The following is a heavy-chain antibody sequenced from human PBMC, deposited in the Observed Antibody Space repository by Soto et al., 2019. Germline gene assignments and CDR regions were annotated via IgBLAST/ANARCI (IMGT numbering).Heavy chain of an antibody. Sequence: ASVKVSCKASGYTFTGYYMHWVRQAPGQGLEWMGWINPNSGGTNYAQKFQGWVTMTRDTSISTAYMELSRLRSDDTAVYYCARGYSSSWRDAFDIWGQRTTVTVSS. CDR1: GYTFTGYY. J-gene: IGHJ3*02. CDR3: ARGYSSSWRDAFDI. CDR2: INPNSGGT. V-gene: IGHV1-2*04. D-gene: IGHD6-13*01.